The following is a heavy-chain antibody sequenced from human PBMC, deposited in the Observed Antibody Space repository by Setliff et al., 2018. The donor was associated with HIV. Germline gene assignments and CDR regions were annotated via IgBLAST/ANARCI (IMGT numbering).Heavy chain of an antibody. CDR3: ARGVWPRTFDI. Sequence: SETLSLTCTVSGGSMRGGDYYWTWLRQPPGKGLEWIGYKYYSGSTFYNSSLWSRLTISLDTSKNQFSLQLNSVTAVDTAVYYCARGVWPRTFDIWGQGTMVTVSS. D-gene: IGHD2-21*01. J-gene: IGHJ3*02. CDR1: GGSMRGGDYY. V-gene: IGHV4-30-4*01. CDR2: KYYSGST.